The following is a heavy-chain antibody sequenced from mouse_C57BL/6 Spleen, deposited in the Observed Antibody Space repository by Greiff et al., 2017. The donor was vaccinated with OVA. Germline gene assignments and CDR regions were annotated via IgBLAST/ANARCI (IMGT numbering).Heavy chain of an antibody. Sequence: EVQLQQSVAELVRPGASVKLSCTASGFNIKNTYMHRVKQRPEQGLEWIGRIDPANGNTKYAPKFQGKATITADTSSNTAYLQLSSLTSEDTAIYYCAPYYYGPSYFDVWGTGTTVTVSS. CDR2: IDPANGNT. CDR3: APYYYGPSYFDV. J-gene: IGHJ1*03. CDR1: GFNIKNTY. D-gene: IGHD1-1*01. V-gene: IGHV14-3*01.